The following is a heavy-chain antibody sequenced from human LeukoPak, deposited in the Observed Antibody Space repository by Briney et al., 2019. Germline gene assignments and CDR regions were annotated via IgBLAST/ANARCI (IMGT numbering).Heavy chain of an antibody. CDR1: GFTFSDYY. J-gene: IGHJ3*02. CDR2: ISSGGSTM. V-gene: IGHV3-11*04. Sequence: GGSLRLSCAASGFTFSDYYMSWIRQAPGKGLEWISYISSGGSTMYYADSVKGRFTVSRDNAKNSLYLQMNSLRAEDTAVYYCARGGRGGDYAFDIWGQGTMVTVSS. CDR3: ARGGRGGDYAFDI. D-gene: IGHD2-21*01.